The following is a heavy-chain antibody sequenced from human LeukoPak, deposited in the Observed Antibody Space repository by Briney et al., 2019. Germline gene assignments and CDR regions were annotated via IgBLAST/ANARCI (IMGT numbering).Heavy chain of an antibody. CDR2: INHSGST. CDR3: ASLAMPPIDY. V-gene: IGHV4-34*01. CDR1: GGSFSGYY. Sequence: PSETLSLTCAVYGGSFSGYYWSWIRQPPGKGLEWIGEINHSGSTNYNPSLKSRVTISVDTSKNQFSLKLSSATAADTAVYYCASLAMPPIDYWGQGTLVTVSS. D-gene: IGHD3-3*02. J-gene: IGHJ4*02.